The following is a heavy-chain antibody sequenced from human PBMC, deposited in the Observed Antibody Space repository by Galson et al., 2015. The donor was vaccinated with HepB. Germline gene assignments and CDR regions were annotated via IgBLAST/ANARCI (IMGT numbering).Heavy chain of an antibody. Sequence: SVKVSCKASGYTFIGYYLHWVRQAPGQGLEWMGWINSDSGATKNAQKFQGRVTMTRDTSISTAYMELNRLTSDDTAVYYCARDSEAPGQVVDYWGQGTLVIVSS. D-gene: IGHD1-14*01. CDR1: GYTFIGYY. CDR3: ARDSEAPGQVVDY. CDR2: INSDSGAT. V-gene: IGHV1-2*02. J-gene: IGHJ4*02.